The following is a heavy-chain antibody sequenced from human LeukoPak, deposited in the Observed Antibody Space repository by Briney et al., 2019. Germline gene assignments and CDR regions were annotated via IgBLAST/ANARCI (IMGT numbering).Heavy chain of an antibody. V-gene: IGHV4-59*01. CDR2: IYYSGST. CDR3: ARGGVVPAAMYWFDP. CDR1: GGSISSYY. J-gene: IGHJ5*02. Sequence: SETLSLTCTVSGGSISSYYWSWIRQPPGKGLEWIGYIYYSGSTNYNPSLKSRVTISVDTSKNQFSLKLSSVTAADTAVYYCARGGVVPAAMYWFDPWGQGTLVTVSS. D-gene: IGHD2-2*01.